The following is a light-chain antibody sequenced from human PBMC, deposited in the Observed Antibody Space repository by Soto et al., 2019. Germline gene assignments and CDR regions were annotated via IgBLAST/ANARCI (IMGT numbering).Light chain of an antibody. CDR2: GNN. V-gene: IGLV1-40*01. CDR1: SSNIGAGYD. CDR3: QSSDSSLSGVV. J-gene: IGLJ2*01. Sequence: QLVLTQPPSVSGAPGQRVTISCTGNSSNIGAGYDVHWYQHLPGTAPKLLIYGNNNRPSGVPDRFSGSKSGTSASLAITGLQAEDEADYYCQSSDSSLSGVVFGGGTKVTVL.